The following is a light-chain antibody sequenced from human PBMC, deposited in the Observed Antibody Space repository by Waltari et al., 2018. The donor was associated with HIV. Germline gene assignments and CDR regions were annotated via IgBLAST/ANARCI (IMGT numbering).Light chain of an antibody. J-gene: IGLJ3*02. CDR2: VNN. CDR1: NSNSGAGYA. CDR3: QSYDSTLSGV. Sequence: QSVLTQPPSVSGAPGQTVTIPCTGRNSNSGAGYAVPWYQQLPGTAPKLLMEVNNNLPSGVPDRFSGSKSGTSASLTITGLQAEDEADYYCQSYDSTLSGVFGGGTKLTVL. V-gene: IGLV1-40*01.